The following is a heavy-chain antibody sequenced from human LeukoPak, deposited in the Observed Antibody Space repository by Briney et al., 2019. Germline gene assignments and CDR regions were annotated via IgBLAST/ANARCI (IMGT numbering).Heavy chain of an antibody. Sequence: GGSLRLSCAASGFTFSSYGMHWVRQAPGKGLEWVAVISYDGSNKYYADSVRGRFTISRDNSKNTLYLQMNSLRAEDTAAYYCAKGGTAMVFDYWGQGTLVTVSS. CDR2: ISYDGSNK. CDR3: AKGGTAMVFDY. CDR1: GFTFSSYG. D-gene: IGHD5-18*01. J-gene: IGHJ4*02. V-gene: IGHV3-30*18.